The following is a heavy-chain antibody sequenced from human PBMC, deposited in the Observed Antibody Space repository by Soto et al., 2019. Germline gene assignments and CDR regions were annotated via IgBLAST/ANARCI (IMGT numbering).Heavy chain of an antibody. D-gene: IGHD3-3*01. CDR3: ARDQGDFWSGSNWFDP. CDR2: INPSGGST. V-gene: IGHV1-46*01. J-gene: IGHJ5*02. Sequence: ASVKVSCKASGYTFTSYYMHWVRQAPGQGLERMGIINPSGGSTIYAQKFQGRVTMTRDTSISTAYMELSTLRSNDTAVYYCARDQGDFWSGSNWFDPWG. CDR1: GYTFTSYY.